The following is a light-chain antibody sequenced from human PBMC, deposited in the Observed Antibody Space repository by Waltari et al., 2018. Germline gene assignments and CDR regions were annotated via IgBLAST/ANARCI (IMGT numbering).Light chain of an antibody. Sequence: QSALTQPASVSGSPGQSITVSCTGTSSDVGSYNLVSWYQQHPGKAPKRMSYEGSKRPAGGSKRFSGSKSGNTASRTISGLQAEDEADYYCCSYAGSSTLLFGGGTKVTVL. CDR2: EGS. CDR3: CSYAGSSTLL. V-gene: IGLV2-23*01. CDR1: SSDVGSYNL. J-gene: IGLJ2*01.